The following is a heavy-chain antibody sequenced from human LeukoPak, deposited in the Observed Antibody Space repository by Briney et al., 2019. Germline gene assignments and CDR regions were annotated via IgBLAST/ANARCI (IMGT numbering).Heavy chain of an antibody. Sequence: GGSLRLSCVASGFTFSNYNINWVRQAPGKGLEWLSYISSGSSTIHYADSVKGRFTISRDNAKNSLYLQMNSLRDEDTAVYYCARAVGGYIYGYGYWGQGTLVTVSS. J-gene: IGHJ4*02. V-gene: IGHV3-48*02. CDR1: GFTFSNYN. CDR2: ISSGSSTI. D-gene: IGHD5-18*01. CDR3: ARAVGGYIYGYGY.